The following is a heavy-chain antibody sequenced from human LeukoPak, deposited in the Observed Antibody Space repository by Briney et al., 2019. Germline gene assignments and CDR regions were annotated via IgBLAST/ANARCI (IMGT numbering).Heavy chain of an antibody. CDR2: IRDDSGNI. D-gene: IGHD3-16*01. J-gene: IGHJ4*02. CDR1: GFTFSSDS. CDR3: AKEDAPLGGRPKI. V-gene: IGHV3-30*02. Sequence: HPGGTLRLPCTASGFTFSSDSMNWVRQAPPKGQERVAFIRDDSGNIHYADSVKGRFTISRDNSKNTLYLQMKSLRAEDTAVYYCAKEDAPLGGRPKIWGEGTLVTVSS.